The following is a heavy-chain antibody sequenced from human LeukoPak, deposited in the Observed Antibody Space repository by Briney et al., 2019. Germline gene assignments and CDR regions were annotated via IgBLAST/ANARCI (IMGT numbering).Heavy chain of an antibody. CDR1: GFTFSSYA. V-gene: IGHV3-48*04. D-gene: IGHD3-10*01. CDR3: ARAQGTFYYGSGSYLYYYFDS. J-gene: IGHJ4*02. CDR2: ISRSST. Sequence: GGSLRLSCAASGFTFSSYAMSWVRQAPGKGLEWVSYISRSSTNYADSVRGRFTISRDNAQNSLYLQINSLRADDTAVYYCARAQGTFYYGSGSYLYYYFDSWGQGTLVTVSS.